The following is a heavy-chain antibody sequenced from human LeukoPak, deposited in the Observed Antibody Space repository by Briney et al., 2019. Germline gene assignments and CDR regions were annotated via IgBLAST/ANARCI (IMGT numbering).Heavy chain of an antibody. CDR3: ERAVDQYFDL. D-gene: IGHD2-21*01. J-gene: IGHJ4*02. CDR1: GYIFTNHF. V-gene: IGHV1-46*01. CDR2: ISPRGDST. Sequence: ASVKVSCKASGYIFTNHFVHWVRQAPGQGFEWMGIISPRGDSTSFAQKFVGRVTMTRDTSTSTVYMELSSLRSEDTAVYYCERAVDQYFDLWGQGTLVTVSS.